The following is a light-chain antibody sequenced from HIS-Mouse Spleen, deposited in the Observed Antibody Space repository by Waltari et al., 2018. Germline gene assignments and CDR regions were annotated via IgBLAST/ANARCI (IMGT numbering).Light chain of an antibody. CDR3: QAWDSSTVV. CDR1: KSGDKY. CDR2: QDS. V-gene: IGLV3-1*01. J-gene: IGLJ2*01. Sequence: SYELTQPPSVSVSPGQTASITCSGDKSGDKYACWYQQKPGQSPVLVISQDSNRPSGIPERFSGSNSGNTATLTISGTQAMDEADYYCQAWDSSTVVFGGGTKLTVL.